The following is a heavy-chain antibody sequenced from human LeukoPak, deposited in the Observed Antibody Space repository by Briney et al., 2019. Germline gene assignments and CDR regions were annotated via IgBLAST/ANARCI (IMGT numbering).Heavy chain of an antibody. V-gene: IGHV3-23*01. Sequence: GGSLRLSCAASGFTFSSYAMSWVRQAPGKGLEWVSAISGSGGSTYYADSVKGRFTISRDNSKNTLYLQMNSLRAEDTAVYYCAKPIAPSRYYYYGMDVWGQGTTVTVSS. CDR1: GFTFSSYA. CDR2: ISGSGGST. CDR3: AKPIAPSRYYYYGMDV. J-gene: IGHJ6*02. D-gene: IGHD6-13*01.